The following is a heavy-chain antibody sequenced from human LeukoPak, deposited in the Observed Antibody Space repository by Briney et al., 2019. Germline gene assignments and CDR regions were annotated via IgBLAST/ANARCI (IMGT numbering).Heavy chain of an antibody. Sequence: PGGSLRLSCAASGFTFSSHWMSWVRQAPGKGREWVANIKQDGSEKYYVDSVKGRFNISRDNAKNSLYLQMNSLSAEDTAVYYCASPDQLWFGFDYWGQGTLVTVSS. CDR2: IKQDGSEK. D-gene: IGHD3-10*01. CDR1: GFTFSSHW. J-gene: IGHJ4*02. V-gene: IGHV3-7*01. CDR3: ASPDQLWFGFDY.